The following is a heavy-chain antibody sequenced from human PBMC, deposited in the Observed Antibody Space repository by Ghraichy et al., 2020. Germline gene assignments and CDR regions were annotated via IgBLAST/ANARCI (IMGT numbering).Heavy chain of an antibody. CDR3: ASDLGYNSGWPPYY. CDR2: IYTSGT. CDR1: GGSISSYY. J-gene: IGHJ4*02. V-gene: IGHV4-4*07. D-gene: IGHD6-19*01. Sequence: SETLSLTCTVSGGSISSYYWSWIRQPAGKGLEWIGRIYTSGTNYNPSLKSRVTMSVDTSKNQFSLKLSSVTAADTAVYYCASDLGYNSGWPPYYWGQGTLVTVSS.